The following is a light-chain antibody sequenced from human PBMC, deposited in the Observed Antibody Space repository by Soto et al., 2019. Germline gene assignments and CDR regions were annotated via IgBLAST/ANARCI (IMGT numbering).Light chain of an antibody. CDR3: EQYNNWTLT. Sequence: EIVMTQSPSTLSVSPGERATLSCRASQSVSSNLAWYQQKPGQAPRLLIYGASTRANGIPARFRGSGSGTEFTLTVSSLQSEDCAVSYCEQYNNWTLTFGGGTKVEIK. CDR1: QSVSSN. V-gene: IGKV3-15*01. J-gene: IGKJ4*01. CDR2: GAS.